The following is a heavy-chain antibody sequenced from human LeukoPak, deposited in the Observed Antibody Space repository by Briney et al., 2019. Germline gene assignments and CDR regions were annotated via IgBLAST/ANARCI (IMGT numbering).Heavy chain of an antibody. D-gene: IGHD2-2*01. CDR1: GGTFSSYA. CDR2: IIPIFGTA. Sequence: GASVKVSCKASGGTFSSYAISWVRQAPGQGLEWMGGIIPIFGTANYSQKVQGRVTITTDESTSTAYMELSSLRSEDTAVYYCAIGSSDNKDGYCSSTSCPRFDPWGQGTLVTVSS. CDR3: AIGSSDNKDGYCSSTSCPRFDP. J-gene: IGHJ5*02. V-gene: IGHV1-69*05.